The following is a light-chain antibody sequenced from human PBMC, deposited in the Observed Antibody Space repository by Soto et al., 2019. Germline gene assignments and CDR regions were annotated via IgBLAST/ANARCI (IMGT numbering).Light chain of an antibody. V-gene: IGKV1-5*01. CDR2: AAS. CDR3: QQYDNVGIT. J-gene: IGKJ5*01. CDR1: QSISSW. Sequence: GDRVTITCRASQSISSWLAWYQQKPGKAPKLLIYAASSLQSGVPSRFSGSGSGTDFTFTISSLQPEDSATYYCQQYDNVGITFGQGTRLEIK.